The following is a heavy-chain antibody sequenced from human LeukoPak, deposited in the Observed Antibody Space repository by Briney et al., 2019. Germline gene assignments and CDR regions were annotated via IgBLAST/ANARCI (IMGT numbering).Heavy chain of an antibody. Sequence: SETLSLTCTVSGGSISSYYWSWIRQPAGKGLEWIGRIYTSGSTNYNPSLKSRVTMSVDTSKNQFPLKLSSVTAADTAVYYCARRYGSGSSGTFDYWGQGTLVTVSS. CDR3: ARRYGSGSSGTFDY. CDR2: IYTSGST. CDR1: GGSISSYY. D-gene: IGHD3-10*01. V-gene: IGHV4-4*07. J-gene: IGHJ4*02.